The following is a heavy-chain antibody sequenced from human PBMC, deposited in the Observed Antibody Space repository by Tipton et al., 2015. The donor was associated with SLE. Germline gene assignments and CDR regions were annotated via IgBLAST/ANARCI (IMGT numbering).Heavy chain of an antibody. CDR3: ARGLATVDYYGMDV. CDR1: GYTFSSYG. V-gene: IGHV1-18*01. D-gene: IGHD4-23*01. CDR2: ISDYNGNT. Sequence: QLVQSGAEVKKPGASVKVSCKASGYTFSSYGIGWVRQAPGQGLEWMGWISDYNGNTHYAQKLQGRVTMTTATSTSTAYMELRSLRSDDTAVYYCARGLATVDYYGMDVWGQGTTVTVS. J-gene: IGHJ6*02.